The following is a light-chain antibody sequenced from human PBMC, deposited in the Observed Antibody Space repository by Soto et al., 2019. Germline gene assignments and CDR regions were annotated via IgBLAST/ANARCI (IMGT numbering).Light chain of an antibody. J-gene: IGKJ3*01. Sequence: DIQMTQSPSSLSASVGDRVTITCRASQGISNYLAWFQQKPGQVPKLLIYAAFTLQSGVPSRFSGSGSGTAFTLTIDSLQPEDIATYYCQNYYSALRTFGPGTKVDIK. CDR3: QNYYSALRT. CDR2: AAF. V-gene: IGKV1-27*01. CDR1: QGISNY.